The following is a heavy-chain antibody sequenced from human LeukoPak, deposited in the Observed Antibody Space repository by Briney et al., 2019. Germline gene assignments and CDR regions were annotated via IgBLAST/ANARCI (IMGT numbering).Heavy chain of an antibody. V-gene: IGHV3-33*08. Sequence: GGSLRLSCAASGFTFSSYWMNWVRQAPGKGLEWVAVIWYDGSNKYYADSVKGRFTISRDNSKNTLYLQMNSLRAEDTAVYYCARDSRTGSWRSSFDYWGQGTLVTVSS. CDR3: ARDSRTGSWRSSFDY. CDR2: IWYDGSNK. J-gene: IGHJ4*02. CDR1: GFTFSSYW. D-gene: IGHD6-13*01.